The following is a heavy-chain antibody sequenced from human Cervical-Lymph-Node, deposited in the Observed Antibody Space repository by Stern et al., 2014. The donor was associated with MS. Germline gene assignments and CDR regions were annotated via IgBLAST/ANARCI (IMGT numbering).Heavy chain of an antibody. CDR2: LYSGGSS. D-gene: IGHD4-11*01. Sequence: EVQLVESGGGLIQPGGSLRLSCAASGFTVSSNYMTWVRQAPGKGLEWVSILYSGGSSYDADAVKDRFTISRDNSNNTLYLQMNSLRAEDTAVYYCARGRGTTITTEYADYYYGMDVWGQGTTVTVSS. V-gene: IGHV3-53*01. CDR1: GFTVSSNY. CDR3: ARGRGTTITTEYADYYYGMDV. J-gene: IGHJ6*02.